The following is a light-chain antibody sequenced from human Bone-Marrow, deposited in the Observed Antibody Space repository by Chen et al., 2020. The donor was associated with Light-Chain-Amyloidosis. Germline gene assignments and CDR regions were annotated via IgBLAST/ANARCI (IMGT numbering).Light chain of an antibody. J-gene: IGLJ2*01. CDR2: DNN. CDR1: SSNIGNNY. V-gene: IGLV1-51*01. CDR3: GTWDSSLSAVV. Sequence: QSVLTQPPSVSPAPGQKVTISGSGSSSNIGNNYVSWYQQLPGTVPKLLIYDNNKRPSGIPDRFSGSKSGTSATLGITGLQTGDEADYYCGTWDSSLSAVVFGGGTKLTVL.